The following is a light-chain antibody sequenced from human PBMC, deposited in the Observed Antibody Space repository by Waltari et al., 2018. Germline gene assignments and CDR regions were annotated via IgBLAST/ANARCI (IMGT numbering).Light chain of an antibody. J-gene: IGKJ1*01. CDR1: QSVSSN. V-gene: IGKV3-15*01. CDR3: MQALQTPWT. CDR2: GAS. Sequence: ETVMTQSPATLSVSPGERATLSCRASQSVSSNLAWYQQKPGQAPRLLIYGASTRATGIPARFSGSGSGTDFTLEISRVEAEDVGVYYCMQALQTPWTFGQGTKVEI.